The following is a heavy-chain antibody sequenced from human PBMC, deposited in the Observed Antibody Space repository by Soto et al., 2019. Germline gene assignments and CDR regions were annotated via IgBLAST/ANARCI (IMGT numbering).Heavy chain of an antibody. CDR1: GGSISSSNW. D-gene: IGHD6-19*01. CDR3: ASRIAVAGVAYFDY. Sequence: SETLSLTCAVSGGSISSSNWWICVRQPPGKGLEWIWEIYHSGSTNYNPSLKSRVTISVDKSKNQFSLKLSSVTAADTAVYYCASRIAVAGVAYFDYWGQGTLVPVSS. J-gene: IGHJ4*02. V-gene: IGHV4-4*02. CDR2: IYHSGST.